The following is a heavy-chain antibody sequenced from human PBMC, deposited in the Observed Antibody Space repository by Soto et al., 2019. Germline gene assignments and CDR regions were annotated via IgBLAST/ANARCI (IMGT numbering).Heavy chain of an antibody. CDR2: IIPIFGTA. J-gene: IGHJ5*02. CDR3: ARFGTLGYCSGGSSHCNCFDP. D-gene: IGHD2-15*01. V-gene: IGHV1-69*12. Sequence: QVQLVQSWAELKKPGSSVKVSCKASGGTFSSYAISWVRQAPGQGLEWMGGIIPIFGTANYAQKFQGRVTITADESTSTAYMELSSLRSEDTAVYYCARFGTLGYCSGGSSHCNCFDPWGQGTLVTVSS. CDR1: GGTFSSYA.